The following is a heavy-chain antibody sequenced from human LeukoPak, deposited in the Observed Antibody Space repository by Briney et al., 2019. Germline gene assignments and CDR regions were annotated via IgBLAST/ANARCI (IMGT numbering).Heavy chain of an antibody. J-gene: IGHJ5*02. CDR1: GGSISSSCYC. CDR3: ARLRRQRLLQLGEWFDP. Sequence: TASETLSLTCTVYGGSISSSCYCWGWLRQPPGKGREGIRSIYYSGSTYYNPTLRSPITVYVDTSQNPLTLNVSSVTAADTAVYYCARLRRQRLLQLGEWFDPWGQGTLVTVSS. CDR2: IYYSGST. D-gene: IGHD2-21*01. V-gene: IGHV4-39*01.